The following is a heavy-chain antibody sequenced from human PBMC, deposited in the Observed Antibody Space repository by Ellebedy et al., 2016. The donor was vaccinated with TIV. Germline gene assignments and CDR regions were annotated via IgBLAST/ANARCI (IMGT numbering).Heavy chain of an antibody. CDR2: IYSAGIT. Sequence: GESLKISCAVSGFNVSGHSMPWVRQAPGRGLEWVSLIYSAGITYYADSVKGRFTISRDSSKNTVYLQMNSLRAEDTAVYYCARDLRMYYCDYWGQGTLVTVSS. V-gene: IGHV3-53*01. CDR3: ARDLRMYYCDY. J-gene: IGHJ4*02. CDR1: GFNVSGHS.